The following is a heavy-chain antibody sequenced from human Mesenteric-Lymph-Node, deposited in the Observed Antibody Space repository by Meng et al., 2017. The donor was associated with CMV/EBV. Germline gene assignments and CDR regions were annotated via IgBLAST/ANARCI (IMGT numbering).Heavy chain of an antibody. J-gene: IGHJ4*02. V-gene: IGHV3-7*01. CDR1: GFTFSSYW. Sequence: GGSLRLSCAASGFTFSSYWMTWVRQAPGKGLEWVANIKEDGSEQYYVDSVKGRFTISRDNAKKSLYLQMNSLRAEDTAVYYCAKGGTPPHYWGQGTLVTVSS. D-gene: IGHD3-16*01. CDR3: AKGGTPPHY. CDR2: IKEDGSEQ.